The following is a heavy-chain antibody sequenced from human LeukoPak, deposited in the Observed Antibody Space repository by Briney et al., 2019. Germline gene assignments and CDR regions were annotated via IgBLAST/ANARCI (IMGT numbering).Heavy chain of an antibody. V-gene: IGHV4-59*01. CDR2: IYYSGST. Sequence: SETLSLTCTVSGGSISSNYWSWIRQPPGKGLEWIGYIYYSGSTNYNPSLKSRVTISVDTSKNQFSLKLSSVTAADTAVYYCARGGPSYYYYMDVWGKGTTVTVSS. CDR1: GGSISSNY. CDR3: ARGGPSYYYYMDV. J-gene: IGHJ6*03.